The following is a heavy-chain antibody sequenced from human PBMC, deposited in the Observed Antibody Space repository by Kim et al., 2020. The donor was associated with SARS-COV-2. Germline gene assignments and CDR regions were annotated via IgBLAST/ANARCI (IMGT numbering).Heavy chain of an antibody. CDR2: INHSGST. D-gene: IGHD6-13*01. CDR3: ARARLGKGSSWYVVDY. Sequence: SETLSLTCAVYGGSFSGYYWSWIRQPPGKGLEWIGEINHSGSTNYNPSLKSRVTISVDTSKNQFSLKLSSVTAADTAVYYCARARLGKGSSWYVVDYWGQGTLVTVSS. CDR1: GGSFSGYY. J-gene: IGHJ4*02. V-gene: IGHV4-34*01.